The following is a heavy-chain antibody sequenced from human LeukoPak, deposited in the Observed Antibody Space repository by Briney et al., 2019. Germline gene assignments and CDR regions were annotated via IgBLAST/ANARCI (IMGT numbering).Heavy chain of an antibody. V-gene: IGHV3-30-3*01. D-gene: IGHD3-9*01. CDR1: GFTFSSYA. Sequence: GGSLRLSCAASGFTFSSYAMHWVRQAPGKGLEWVAVISYDGSNKYYADSVKGRFTISRDNSKNTLYLQMNSLRAEDTAVYYCARPHYDILTGYLGAFDIWGQGTMVTVSS. CDR3: ARPHYDILTGYLGAFDI. J-gene: IGHJ3*02. CDR2: ISYDGSNK.